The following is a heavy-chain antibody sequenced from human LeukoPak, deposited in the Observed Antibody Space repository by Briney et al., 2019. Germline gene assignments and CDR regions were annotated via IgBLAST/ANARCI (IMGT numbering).Heavy chain of an antibody. CDR3: ARAHDYGDNDAFDI. CDR2: IYYSGST. V-gene: IGHV4-59*01. D-gene: IGHD4-17*01. J-gene: IGHJ3*02. Sequence: KTSETLSLTCTVSGGSISSCYWSWIRQPPGKGLEWIGYIYYSGSTNYNPSLKSRVTISVDTSKNQFSLKLSSVTAADTAVYYCARAHDYGDNDAFDIWGQGTMVTVSS. CDR1: GGSISSCY.